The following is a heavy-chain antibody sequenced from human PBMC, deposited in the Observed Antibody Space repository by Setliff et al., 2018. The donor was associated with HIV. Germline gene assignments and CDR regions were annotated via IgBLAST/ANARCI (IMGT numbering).Heavy chain of an antibody. D-gene: IGHD3-3*01. V-gene: IGHV4-31*02. CDR2: VYYSGST. J-gene: IGHJ4*02. Sequence: PSETLSLTCSVSGGSISSSGYYWSWIRQHPGKGLDWIGRVYYSGSTDYNPSLQSRATLSIDTSKNQFSLKLTSVIAADTAIYYCARGPFVLRFLERLVCFDYWGQGKLVTVSS. CDR1: GGSISSSGYY. CDR3: ARGPFVLRFLERLVCFDY.